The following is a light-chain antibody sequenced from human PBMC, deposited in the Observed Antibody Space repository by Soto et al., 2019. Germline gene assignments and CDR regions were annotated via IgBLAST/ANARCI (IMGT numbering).Light chain of an antibody. CDR3: SSYTINSTML. CDR2: DVS. V-gene: IGLV2-14*03. Sequence: QSVLTQPASVSGSPGQSITISCTGTNNDIGGYNYVSWYQQHAGRAPKLVINDVSSRPSGISDRFSGSKSGNTASLTISGLQAEDEANYYCSSYTINSTMLFGGGTKVTVL. J-gene: IGLJ2*01. CDR1: NNDIGGYNY.